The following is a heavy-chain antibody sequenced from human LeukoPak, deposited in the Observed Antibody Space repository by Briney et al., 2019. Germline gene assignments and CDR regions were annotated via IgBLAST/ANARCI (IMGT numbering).Heavy chain of an antibody. CDR3: ARGRTAMVMDY. D-gene: IGHD5-18*01. Sequence: PSETLSLTCTVSGYSISSGYYWGWIRQPPGKGLEWIGSIYHSGSTYYNPSLKSPVTISIDTSKNQFSLKLSSVTAADTAVYYYARGRTAMVMDYWGQGTLVTVSS. CDR2: IYHSGST. J-gene: IGHJ4*02. V-gene: IGHV4-38-2*02. CDR1: GYSISSGYY.